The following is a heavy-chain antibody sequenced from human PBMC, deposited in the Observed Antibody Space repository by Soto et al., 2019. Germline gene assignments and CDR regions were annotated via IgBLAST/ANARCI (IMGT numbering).Heavy chain of an antibody. V-gene: IGHV4-31*03. CDR1: GGSISSGGYY. D-gene: IGHD3-10*01. CDR2: IYYSGST. CDR3: ARVPVTMVRGVITHYYYYGMDV. Sequence: QVQLQESGPGLVKPSQTLSLTCTVSGGSISSGGYYWSWIRQHPGKGLEWIGYIYYSGSTYYNPSLKSRVTISVDPSKNQFSLKLSSVTAADTAVYYCARVPVTMVRGVITHYYYYGMDVWGQGTTVTVSS. J-gene: IGHJ6*02.